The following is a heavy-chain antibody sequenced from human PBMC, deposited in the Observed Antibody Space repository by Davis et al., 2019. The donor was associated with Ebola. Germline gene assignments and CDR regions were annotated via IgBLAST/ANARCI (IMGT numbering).Heavy chain of an antibody. V-gene: IGHV3-30*02. CDR1: GFTFSSYG. CDR2: IRYDGSNK. D-gene: IGHD4-17*01. J-gene: IGHJ4*02. Sequence: GGSLRLSCAASGFTFSSYGMHWVRQAPGKGLEWVAFIRYDGSNKYYADSVKGRFTISRDNSKNTLYLQMNSLRAEDTAVYYCARGYGDYVSSCFDYWGQGTLVTVSS. CDR3: ARGYGDYVSSCFDY.